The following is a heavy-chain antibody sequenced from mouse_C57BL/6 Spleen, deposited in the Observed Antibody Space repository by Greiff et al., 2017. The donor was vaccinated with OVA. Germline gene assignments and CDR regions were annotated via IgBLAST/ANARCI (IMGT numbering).Heavy chain of an antibody. V-gene: IGHV8-8*01. CDR1: GFSLSTFGMG. D-gene: IGHD2-4*01. J-gene: IGHJ2*01. CDR2: IWWDDDK. CDR3: ARIYYDYDDGYYFDY. Sequence: QVTLKECGPGILQPSQTLSLTCSFSGFSLSTFGMGVGWIRQPSGKGLEWLAHIWWDDDKYYNPALKSRLTISKDTSKNQVFLKIANVDTADTATYYCARIYYDYDDGYYFDYWGQGTTLSVSS.